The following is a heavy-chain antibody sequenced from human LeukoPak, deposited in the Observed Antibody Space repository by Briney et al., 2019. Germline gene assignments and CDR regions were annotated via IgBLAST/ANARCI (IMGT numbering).Heavy chain of an antibody. CDR2: INPNSGGT. Sequence: ASVKVSCKASGYTFTGYYMHWVRQAPGQGLKWMGWINPNSGGTNYAQKFQGRVTMTRDTSISTAYMELSRLRSDDTAVYYCARRPYYYYYYMDVWGKGTTVTVSS. V-gene: IGHV1-2*02. J-gene: IGHJ6*03. CDR1: GYTFTGYY. CDR3: ARRPYYYYYYMDV.